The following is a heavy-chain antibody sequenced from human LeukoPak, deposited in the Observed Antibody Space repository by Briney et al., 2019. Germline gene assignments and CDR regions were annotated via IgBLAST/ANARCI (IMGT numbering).Heavy chain of an antibody. CDR2: ISGSGGNT. CDR3: ARGPYYYGMDV. V-gene: IGHV3-23*01. CDR1: GFTFSSYA. Sequence: GGSLRLSCAASGFTFSSYAMSWVRQAPGKGLEWVSAISGSGGNTYYADSVKGRFTISRDNAKNSLYLQMNSLRAEDTAVYYCARGPYYYGMDVWGQGTTVTVSS. J-gene: IGHJ6*02.